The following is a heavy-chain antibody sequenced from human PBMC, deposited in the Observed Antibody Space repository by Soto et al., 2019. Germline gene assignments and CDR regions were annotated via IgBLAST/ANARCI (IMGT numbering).Heavy chain of an antibody. J-gene: IGHJ5*02. CDR1: AGSVSSGSYY. V-gene: IGHV4-61*01. Sequence: SETLSLTCTVSAGSVSSGSYYWSWIRQPPGKALEWIGHVYYTGSTNYNPSLKSRVTMSADTSKNQFSLNLSSVTAADTAVYFCARGNYDSPWFDPWGQGTLVNVSS. CDR3: ARGNYDSPWFDP. CDR2: VYYTGST. D-gene: IGHD3-3*01.